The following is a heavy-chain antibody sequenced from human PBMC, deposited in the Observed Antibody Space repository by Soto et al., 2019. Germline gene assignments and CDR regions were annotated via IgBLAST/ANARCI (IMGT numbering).Heavy chain of an antibody. V-gene: IGHV4-59*01. J-gene: IGHJ3*02. D-gene: IGHD3-22*01. CDR2: IYYSGST. CDR3: ARGATKDYDSSGYYPLGAFDI. Sequence: PSETLSLTCTVSGGSISSYYWSWIRQPPGKGLEWIGYIYYSGSTNYNPSLKSRVTISVDTSKNQFSLKLSSVTAADTAVYYCARGATKDYDSSGYYPLGAFDIWGQGTIVTV. CDR1: GGSISSYY.